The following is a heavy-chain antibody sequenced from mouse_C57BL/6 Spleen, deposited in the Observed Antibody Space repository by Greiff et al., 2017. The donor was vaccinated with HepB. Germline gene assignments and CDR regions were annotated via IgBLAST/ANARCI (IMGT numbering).Heavy chain of an antibody. Sequence: LQESGAELVRPGASVKMSCKASGYTFTSYNMHWVKQTPRQGLEWIGAIYPGNGDTSYNQKFKGKATLTVDKSSSTAYMQLSSLTSEDSAVYFCARELGRGNYYAMDYWGQGTSVTVSS. J-gene: IGHJ4*01. CDR3: ARELGRGNYYAMDY. D-gene: IGHD4-1*01. CDR1: GYTFTSYN. V-gene: IGHV1-12*01. CDR2: IYPGNGDT.